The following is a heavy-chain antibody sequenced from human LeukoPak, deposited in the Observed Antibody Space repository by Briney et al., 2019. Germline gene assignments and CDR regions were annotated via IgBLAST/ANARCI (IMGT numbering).Heavy chain of an antibody. CDR3: SSPGIAARMFDY. CDR1: GGSISSSSYY. Sequence: PSETLSLTCTVSGGSISSSSYYWGWIRQPPGKGLEWIGSIYYSGSTYYNPSLKSRVTISADTSKNQSSLKLSSVTAADTAVYYCSSPGIAARMFDYWGQGTLVTVSS. J-gene: IGHJ4*02. CDR2: IYYSGST. D-gene: IGHD6-6*01. V-gene: IGHV4-39*01.